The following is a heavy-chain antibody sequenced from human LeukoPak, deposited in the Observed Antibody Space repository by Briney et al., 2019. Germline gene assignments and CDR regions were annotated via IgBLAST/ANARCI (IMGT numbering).Heavy chain of an antibody. CDR1: GGTFSSYA. Sequence: VRVSCKASGGTFSSYAISWVRQAPGEGGERMGGIIAIFGTANYAQKFQGRVTITTDESTSTAYMKLNSLRSEDTAVYYCARAPDDYSSSSNWFDPWGQGTLVTVSS. CDR3: ARAPDDYSSSSNWFDP. D-gene: IGHD6-6*01. CDR2: IIAIFGTA. V-gene: IGHV1-69*13. J-gene: IGHJ5*02.